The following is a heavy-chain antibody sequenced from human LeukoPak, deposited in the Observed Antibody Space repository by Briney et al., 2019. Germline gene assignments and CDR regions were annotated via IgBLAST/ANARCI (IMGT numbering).Heavy chain of an antibody. V-gene: IGHV3-23*01. J-gene: IGHJ4*02. CDR3: AKGSRLGDPLYCSGGSCYGLFDY. CDR1: GFTFSSYA. CDR2: ISGSGGST. D-gene: IGHD2-15*01. Sequence: GGSLRLSCAASGFTFSSYAMSWVRQAPGKGLEWVSAISGSGGSTYYADSVKGRFTISRDNSKNTLYLQINSLRAEDTAVYYCAKGSRLGDPLYCSGGSCYGLFDYWGQGTLVTVSS.